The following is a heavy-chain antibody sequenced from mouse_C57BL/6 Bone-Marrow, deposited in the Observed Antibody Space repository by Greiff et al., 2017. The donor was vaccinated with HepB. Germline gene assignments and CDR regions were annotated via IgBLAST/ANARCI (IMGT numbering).Heavy chain of an antibody. CDR2: IYPRSGNT. CDR1: GYTFTSYG. Sequence: VQLHQSGAELARPGASVKLSCKASGYTFTSYGISWVKQRTGQGLEWIGEIYPRSGNTYYNEKFKGKATLTADKSSSTAYMELRSLTSEDSAVYFCARRMKDNYYGSSPPWFAYWGQGTLVTVSA. CDR3: ARRMKDNYYGSSPPWFAY. J-gene: IGHJ3*01. V-gene: IGHV1-81*01. D-gene: IGHD1-1*01.